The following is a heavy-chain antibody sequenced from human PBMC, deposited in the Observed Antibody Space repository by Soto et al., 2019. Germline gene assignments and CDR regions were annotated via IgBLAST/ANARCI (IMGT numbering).Heavy chain of an antibody. CDR2: IYYSGST. CDR1: GGSISSYY. V-gene: IGHV4-59*01. CDR3: ARDRYNWNYGWRWFDP. Sequence: PSETLSLTCTGSGGSISSYYWSWIRQPPGKGLEWIGYIYYSGSTNYNPSLKSRVTISVDTSKNQFSLKLSSVTAADTAVYYCARDRYNWNYGWRWFDPWGQGTLVTVSS. D-gene: IGHD1-7*01. J-gene: IGHJ5*02.